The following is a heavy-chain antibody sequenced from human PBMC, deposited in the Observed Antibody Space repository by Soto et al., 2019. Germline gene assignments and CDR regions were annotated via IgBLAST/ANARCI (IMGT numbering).Heavy chain of an antibody. CDR3: ARHISNSRYYYDAMDV. D-gene: IGHD4-4*01. CDR2: IYHGDSDT. V-gene: IGHV5-51*01. Sequence: GESLTISCKGSGYTFTDYWIVWVLQLPGKGLEWMGIIYHGDSDTRYSPSFQGHVTITLDKSTSTAYLQWNTLKSSDTAMYYCARHISNSRYYYDAMDVWGQGTTVTVSS. J-gene: IGHJ6*02. CDR1: GYTFTDYW.